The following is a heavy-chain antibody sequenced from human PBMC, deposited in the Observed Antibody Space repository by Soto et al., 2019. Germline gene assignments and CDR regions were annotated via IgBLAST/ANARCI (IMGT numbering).Heavy chain of an antibody. Sequence: GGSLRLSCAASGFTFSSYGMHWARQAPGKGLEWVAVIWYDGSNKYYADSVKGRFTISRDNSKNTLYLQMNSLRAEDTAVYYCARSAAVAGPDYWGQGTLVTVSS. V-gene: IGHV3-33*08. CDR3: ARSAAVAGPDY. J-gene: IGHJ4*02. CDR2: IWYDGSNK. D-gene: IGHD6-19*01. CDR1: GFTFSSYG.